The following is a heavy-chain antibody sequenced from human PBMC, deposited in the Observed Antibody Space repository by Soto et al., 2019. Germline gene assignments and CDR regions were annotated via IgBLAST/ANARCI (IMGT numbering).Heavy chain of an antibody. Sequence: GASVKVSCKASGGTFSSYAISWVRQAPGQGLEWMGGIIPIFGTANYAQKFQGRVTITADESTSTAYMELSSLRSEDTAVYYCARDLVVGGIYSWFDPWGQGTLVTVSS. D-gene: IGHD1-26*01. CDR2: IIPIFGTA. CDR1: GGTFSSYA. J-gene: IGHJ5*02. CDR3: ARDLVVGGIYSWFDP. V-gene: IGHV1-69*13.